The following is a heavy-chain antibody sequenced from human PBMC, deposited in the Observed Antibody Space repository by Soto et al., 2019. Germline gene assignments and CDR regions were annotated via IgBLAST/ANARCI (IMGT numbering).Heavy chain of an antibody. CDR3: ATGGYFAPG. CDR1: GFTFSNYW. D-gene: IGHD3-9*01. Sequence: EVQLVESGGGLVQPGGCLRLSCAASGFTFSNYWMHWVRQAPGKGLVWVSRISPDGSGTAYADSVKGRFTISRDNAKSTLYLQMNSLRAEDTALYYCATGGYFAPGWGQGTLVTVSS. CDR2: ISPDGSGT. J-gene: IGHJ4*02. V-gene: IGHV3-74*01.